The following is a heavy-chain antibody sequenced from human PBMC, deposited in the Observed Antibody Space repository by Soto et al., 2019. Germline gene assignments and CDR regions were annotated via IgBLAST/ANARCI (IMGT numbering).Heavy chain of an antibody. CDR2: ISAYNGNT. Sequence: GASVKVSCKASGYTFTSYGISWVRQAPGQGLEWMGWISAYNGNTNYAQKLQGRVTMTTDTSTSTAYMELRSLRSDDTAVYYCARDGAPYYDFWSGYSRHFDYWGQGTLATVSS. D-gene: IGHD3-3*01. CDR1: GYTFTSYG. V-gene: IGHV1-18*01. J-gene: IGHJ4*02. CDR3: ARDGAPYYDFWSGYSRHFDY.